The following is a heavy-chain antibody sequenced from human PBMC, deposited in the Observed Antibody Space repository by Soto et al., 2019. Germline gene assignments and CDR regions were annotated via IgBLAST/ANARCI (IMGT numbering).Heavy chain of an antibody. CDR1: GYSFTDDY. CDR3: SRCVYCGDDCYSYCMDV. J-gene: IGHJ6*02. V-gene: IGHV1-2*02. D-gene: IGHD2-21*02. Sequence: QVQVVQSGAEVKKPGASVKISCKTSGYSFTDDYLHWVRQAPGKGLEWVGWINPHSGSTNFAQKFLGSGSMTRDTAINTTYMELFRLTSYDTAIYYCSRCVYCGDDCYSYCMDVWGQGTPVTVSS. CDR2: INPHSGST.